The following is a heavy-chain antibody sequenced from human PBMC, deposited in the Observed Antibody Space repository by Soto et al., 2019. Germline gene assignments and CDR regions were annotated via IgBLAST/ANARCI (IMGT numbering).Heavy chain of an antibody. Sequence: PGESLKISCKTSGYNFAGYWIGWVRQMPGKGLEWLGIIFPGDSDTKYSPSFQGQVTISADQSISTAYLQWSSLKASDTANYYCVRYRSRDYYYGMDVWGQGTTVTV. CDR1: GYNFAGYW. J-gene: IGHJ6*02. D-gene: IGHD1-26*01. V-gene: IGHV5-51*01. CDR3: VRYRSRDYYYGMDV. CDR2: IFPGDSDT.